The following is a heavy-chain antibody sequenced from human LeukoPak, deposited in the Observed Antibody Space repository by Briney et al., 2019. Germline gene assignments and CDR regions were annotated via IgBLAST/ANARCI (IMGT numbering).Heavy chain of an antibody. J-gene: IGHJ1*01. CDR1: GFTFSDYA. CDR3: AKDLGYGVLPEYFQH. CDR2: VSTNGGGT. D-gene: IGHD4-17*01. Sequence: AGGSLRLSCAASGFTFSDYAMSWVRQAPGKGLEWVSTVSTNGGGTYYADSVKGRFTISRDNSKNILWLQMNSLRAEDTALYYCAKDLGYGVLPEYFQHWGQGTLVTVSS. V-gene: IGHV3-23*01.